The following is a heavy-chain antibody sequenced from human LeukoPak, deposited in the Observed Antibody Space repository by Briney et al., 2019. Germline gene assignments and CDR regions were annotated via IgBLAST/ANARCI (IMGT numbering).Heavy chain of an antibody. D-gene: IGHD6-19*01. CDR2: ISSSGSTI. Sequence: GGSLRLSCAASGFTFSSYEMSWVRQAPGKGLEWVSYISSSGSTIYYADSVKGRFTISRDNAKNPLYLQMNSLRAEDTAVYYCARDGGSGWHFYYYYGMDVWGKGTTVTVSS. CDR3: ARDGGSGWHFYYYYGMDV. J-gene: IGHJ6*04. CDR1: GFTFSSYE. V-gene: IGHV3-48*03.